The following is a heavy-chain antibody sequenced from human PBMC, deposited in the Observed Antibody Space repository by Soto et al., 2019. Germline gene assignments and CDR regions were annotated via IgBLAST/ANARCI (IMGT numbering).Heavy chain of an antibody. J-gene: IGHJ3*02. CDR2: IYYSGTT. D-gene: IGHD1-26*01. Sequence: PPETLSLTCAVSGGSMSRYFWSWIRQPPGTGLEWIGYIYYSGTTNYNPSLKRRVTTSLDTSKNQFSLKVVSLTAADTAFYYCARGRGGTYDAFDIWGPGTLVTVSS. CDR3: ARGRGGTYDAFDI. V-gene: IGHV4-59*01. CDR1: GGSMSRYF.